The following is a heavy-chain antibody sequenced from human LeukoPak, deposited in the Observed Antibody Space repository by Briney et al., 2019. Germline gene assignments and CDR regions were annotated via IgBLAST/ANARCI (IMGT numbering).Heavy chain of an antibody. CDR2: INAGNGNT. CDR3: ARGPGTGAAAGKRNWFDP. D-gene: IGHD6-13*01. Sequence: GASVKVSCKASGYTFTSYAMHWVRQAPGQRLEWMGWINAGNGNTKYSQKFQGRVTITRDTSASTAYMELSSLRSEDTAVYYCARGPGTGAAAGKRNWFDPWGQGTLVTVSS. CDR1: GYTFTSYA. J-gene: IGHJ5*02. V-gene: IGHV1-3*01.